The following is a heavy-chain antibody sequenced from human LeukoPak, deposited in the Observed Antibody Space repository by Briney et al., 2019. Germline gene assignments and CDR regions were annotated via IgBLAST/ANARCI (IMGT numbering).Heavy chain of an antibody. CDR1: GGSISSGGYY. Sequence: SETLSLTCTVSGGSISSGGYYWSWIRQHPGKGLEWIGYIYYSGSTYYNPSLKSRVTISVDTSKNQFSLKLSSVTAADTAVYYCARDPRGYYYDSWAAFDIWGQGTMVTVSS. CDR2: IYYSGST. D-gene: IGHD3-22*01. CDR3: ARDPRGYYYDSWAAFDI. V-gene: IGHV4-31*03. J-gene: IGHJ3*02.